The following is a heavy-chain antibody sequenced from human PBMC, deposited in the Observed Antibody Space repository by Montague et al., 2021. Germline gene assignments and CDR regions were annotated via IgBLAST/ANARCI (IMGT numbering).Heavy chain of an antibody. CDR3: ARGRGNSYVSFDS. CDR1: GGSIGSFY. J-gene: IGHJ4*02. D-gene: IGHD5-18*01. CDR2: IYYSGSAGRTT. Sequence: SETLSLTCTVSGGSIGSFYWSWIRQPPEKGLELIAYIYYSGSAGRTTNYNPSLTSRVTISVDSSKDQLSLQLTSVTTADTAVYYCARGRGNSYVSFDSWGQGTLISVSS. V-gene: IGHV4-59*13.